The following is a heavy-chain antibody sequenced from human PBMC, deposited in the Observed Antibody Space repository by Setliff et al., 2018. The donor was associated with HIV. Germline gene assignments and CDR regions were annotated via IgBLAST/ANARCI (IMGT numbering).Heavy chain of an antibody. CDR2: IYYSGST. CDR1: GGSISSGGYY. CDR3: ARALGIGGWYFDL. Sequence: SETLSLTCTVSGGSISSGGYYWSWSRQHPGKGLGWIGNIYYSGSTYYNPSLTSRATVSVDTSKNHFSLKLTSVTAADTAVYYCARALGIGGWYFDLWGRGTLVTVSS. V-gene: IGHV4-31*03. D-gene: IGHD7-27*01. J-gene: IGHJ2*01.